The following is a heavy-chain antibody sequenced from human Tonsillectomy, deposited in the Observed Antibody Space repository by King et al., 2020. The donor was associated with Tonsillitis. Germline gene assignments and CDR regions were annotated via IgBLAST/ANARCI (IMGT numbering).Heavy chain of an antibody. CDR2: IKTKSDGGTT. CDR1: GFTFSDAW. V-gene: IGHV3-15*01. CDR3: TTSGNYPPPREY. D-gene: IGHD1-26*01. Sequence: VQLVESGGGLVKPGGSLRLSCAASGFTFSDAWMSWVRQAPGKGLEWVGRIKTKSDGGTTDYAAPVKGRFTISRDDSQNTLYLQVNSLKTEDTAVYYCTTSGNYPPPREYWGQGTLVAIPS. J-gene: IGHJ4*02.